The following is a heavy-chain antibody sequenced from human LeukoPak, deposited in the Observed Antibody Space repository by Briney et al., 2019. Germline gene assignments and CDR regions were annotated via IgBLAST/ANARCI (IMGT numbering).Heavy chain of an antibody. Sequence: PGGSLRLSCAASEFSVSSNYMSWVRQAPGKGLEWVSVIYSGGSTYYADSVKGRFTISRDNSKNTLYLQMNSLRAEDTAVYYCARDPGGFGEGGLDYWGQGTLVTVSS. CDR2: IYSGGST. D-gene: IGHD3-10*01. V-gene: IGHV3-53*01. J-gene: IGHJ4*02. CDR1: EFSVSSNY. CDR3: ARDPGGFGEGGLDY.